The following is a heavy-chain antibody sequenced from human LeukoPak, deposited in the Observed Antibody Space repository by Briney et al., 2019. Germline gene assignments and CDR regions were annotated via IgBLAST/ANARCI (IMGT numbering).Heavy chain of an antibody. CDR2: MNPNSGNT. CDR3: ARPLREGDFDFNY. V-gene: IGHV1-8*01. J-gene: IGHJ4*02. Sequence: ASVKVSCKASGYIFISHDINWVRRAAGQGLEWIGWMNPNSGNTGYAQKIQGRVTMTANISLNTAYMDLSSLRSEDTAVYYCARPLREGDFDFNYWGQGTQVIVSS. CDR1: GYIFISHD. D-gene: IGHD2-21*01.